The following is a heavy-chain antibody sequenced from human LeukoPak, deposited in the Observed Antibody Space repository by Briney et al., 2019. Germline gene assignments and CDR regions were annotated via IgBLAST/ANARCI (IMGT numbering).Heavy chain of an antibody. CDR2: IDDSSGAI. D-gene: IGHD2-2*02. Sequence: GGSLRLSCEASGFTFSDYGMNWVRQSPGKGLEWISYIDDSSGAIYYADSVRGRFAISRDNAKNSLYLQMNSLRAEDTAVYYCARSSISSSYTYWGQGTLVTVSS. CDR1: GFTFSDYG. V-gene: IGHV3-48*04. CDR3: ARSSISSSYTY. J-gene: IGHJ4*02.